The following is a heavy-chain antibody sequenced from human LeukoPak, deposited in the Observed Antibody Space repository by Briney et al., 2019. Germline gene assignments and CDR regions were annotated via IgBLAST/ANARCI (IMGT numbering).Heavy chain of an antibody. Sequence: GGSLRLSCAASGFTFSSYEMNWVRQAPGKGLEWVSYISSSGSTIYYADSVKGRFTISRDNAKNSLYLQMNRLRAEDTAVYYCASDVDTATFDYWGQGTLVTVSS. CDR3: ASDVDTATFDY. V-gene: IGHV3-48*03. J-gene: IGHJ4*02. D-gene: IGHD5-18*01. CDR1: GFTFSSYE. CDR2: ISSSGSTI.